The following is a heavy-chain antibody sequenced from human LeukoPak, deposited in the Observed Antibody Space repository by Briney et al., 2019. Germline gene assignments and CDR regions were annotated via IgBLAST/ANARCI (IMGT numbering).Heavy chain of an antibody. J-gene: IGHJ4*02. D-gene: IGHD6-13*01. CDR1: GFTFSDYY. CDR2: ISYDGSNK. V-gene: IGHV3-30*18. CDR3: AKASIAAAATEGY. Sequence: PGGSLRLSCAASGFTFSDYYMSWVRQAPGKGLEWVAVISYDGSNKYYADSVKGRFTISRDNSKNTLYLQMNSLRAEDTAVYYCAKASIAAAATEGYWGQGTLVTVSS.